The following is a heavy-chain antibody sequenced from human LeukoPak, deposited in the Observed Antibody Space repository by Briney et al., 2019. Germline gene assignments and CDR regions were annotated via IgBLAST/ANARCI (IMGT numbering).Heavy chain of an antibody. CDR1: GGSISSYY. CDR3: ARGMITFGGVIDYFDY. CDR2: IYYSGST. J-gene: IGHJ4*02. Sequence: SETLSLTCTVSGGSISSYYWSWIRQPPGKGLEWIGYIYYSGSTNYNSSLKSRVAISVDTSKNQFSLKLSSVTAADTAVYYCARGMITFGGVIDYFDYWGQGTLVTVSS. V-gene: IGHV4-59*01. D-gene: IGHD3-16*02.